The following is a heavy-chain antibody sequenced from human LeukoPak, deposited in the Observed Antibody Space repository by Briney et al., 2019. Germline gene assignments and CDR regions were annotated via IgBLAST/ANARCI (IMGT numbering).Heavy chain of an antibody. CDR3: ARLTMVRGGPSNWFDP. Sequence: SETLSLTCSVSGGSISSYYWNWIRQPPGKGLEWIGYIYYGGSTSFNPSLKSRVTISVDTSKNQFSLKLNSVTAADTAVYYCARLTMVRGGPSNWFDPWGQGTLVTVSS. CDR2: IYYGGST. V-gene: IGHV4-59*01. CDR1: GGSISSYY. D-gene: IGHD3-10*01. J-gene: IGHJ5*02.